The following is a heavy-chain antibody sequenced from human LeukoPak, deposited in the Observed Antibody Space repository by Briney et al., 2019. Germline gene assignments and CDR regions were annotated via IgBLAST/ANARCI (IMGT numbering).Heavy chain of an antibody. J-gene: IGHJ4*02. CDR1: GFSFGSYW. Sequence: GGSLRLSCAASGFSFGSYWMSWVRQAPGKELEWVANIPHGGSEKYYVDSVKGRFTISRDNAKNSLYLQMNSLRAEDTAVYYCAREEDYDGSGSYGPFDYWGQGTLVTVSS. V-gene: IGHV3-7*01. CDR2: IPHGGSEK. CDR3: AREEDYDGSGSYGPFDY. D-gene: IGHD3-22*01.